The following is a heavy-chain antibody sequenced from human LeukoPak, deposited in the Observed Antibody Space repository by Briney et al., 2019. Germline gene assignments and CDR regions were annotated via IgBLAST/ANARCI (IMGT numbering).Heavy chain of an antibody. V-gene: IGHV4-61*02. CDR1: GGSISSGSYY. J-gene: IGHJ3*02. Sequence: ASETLSLTCTVSGGSISSGSYYWSWIRQPAGKGLEWIGRIYTSGSTNHNPSLKSRVTISVDTSKNQFSLKLSSVTAADTAVYYCARALNSSNWYLAFDIWGQGTLVTVSS. CDR2: IYTSGST. CDR3: ARALNSSNWYLAFDI. D-gene: IGHD6-13*01.